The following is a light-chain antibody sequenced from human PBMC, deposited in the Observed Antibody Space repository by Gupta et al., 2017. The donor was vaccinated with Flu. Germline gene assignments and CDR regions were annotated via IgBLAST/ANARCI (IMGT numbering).Light chain of an antibody. CDR2: GTS. V-gene: IGLV1-40*01. CDR3: QSYDSSLSGSRV. CDR1: SSNIGAGHD. J-gene: IGLJ2*01. Sequence: QSALTQPPSVSGAPGQRVTISCTGSSSNIGAGHDVHWYQQLPGTAPKLLIYGTSNRPAGVPDRFSGAKSGTSASPAITGLQAEDEADYYGQSYDSSLSGSRVFGGGTKLTVL.